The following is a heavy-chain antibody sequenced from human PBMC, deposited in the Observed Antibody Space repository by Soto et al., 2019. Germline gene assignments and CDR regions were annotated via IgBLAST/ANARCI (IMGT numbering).Heavy chain of an antibody. Sequence: AASVKVSCKASGGTFSSYAISWVRQAPGQGLEWMGGIIPIFGTANYAQKFQGRVTITADKSTSTAYMELSSLRSEDTAVYYCAREVGVELRDDATPNWFDPWGQGTLVTVSS. J-gene: IGHJ5*02. CDR1: GGTFSSYA. D-gene: IGHD1-7*01. CDR3: AREVGVELRDDATPNWFDP. V-gene: IGHV1-69*06. CDR2: IIPIFGTA.